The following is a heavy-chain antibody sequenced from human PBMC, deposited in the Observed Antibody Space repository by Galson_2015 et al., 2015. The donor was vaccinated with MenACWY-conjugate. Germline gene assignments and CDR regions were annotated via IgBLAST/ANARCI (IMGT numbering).Heavy chain of an antibody. V-gene: IGHV1-2*02. J-gene: IGHJ4*02. CDR2: IDPKSGGA. Sequence: SVKVSCKASGYPFTAYFIHWVRQAPGQGLRRMGWIDPKSGGANYAQNFQVRVTMTRDTSISTAYMDLSSLRSDDTAVYYCTRDRHPPSAPFDYWGQGTLVTVSS. D-gene: IGHD2-2*01. CDR3: TRDRHPPSAPFDY. CDR1: GYPFTAYF.